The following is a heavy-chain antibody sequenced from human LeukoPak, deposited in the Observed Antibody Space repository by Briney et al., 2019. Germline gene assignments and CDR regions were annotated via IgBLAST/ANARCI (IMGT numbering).Heavy chain of an antibody. CDR3: AKDASSGWLIDY. V-gene: IGHV3-30*18. CDR1: GFTFSSYG. J-gene: IGHJ4*02. CDR2: ISYDGSNK. D-gene: IGHD6-19*01. Sequence: GGSLRLSCAVSGFTFSSYGMHWVRQAPGKGLEWVAVISYDGSNKYYADSVKGRFTISRDNSKNTLYLQMNSLRAEDTAVYYCAKDASSGWLIDYWGQGTLVTVSS.